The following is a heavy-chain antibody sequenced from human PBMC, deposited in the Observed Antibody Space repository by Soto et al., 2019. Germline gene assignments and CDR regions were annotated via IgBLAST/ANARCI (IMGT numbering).Heavy chain of an antibody. CDR3: ARDRGGYCSGGSCSNWFDP. CDR2: IIPIFGTA. J-gene: IGHJ5*02. V-gene: IGHV1-69*06. Sequence: QVQLVQSGAEVKKPGSSVKVSCKASGGTFSSYAISWVRQAPGQGLEWMGGIIPIFGTANYAQKFQGRVTITADKSTSTAYMGLSSLRSEDTAVYYCARDRGGYCSGGSCSNWFDPWGQGTLVTVSS. D-gene: IGHD2-15*01. CDR1: GGTFSSYA.